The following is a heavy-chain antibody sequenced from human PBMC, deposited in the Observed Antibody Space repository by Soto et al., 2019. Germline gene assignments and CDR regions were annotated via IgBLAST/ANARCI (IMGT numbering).Heavy chain of an antibody. Sequence: QVQLVEPGGGVVQPGRSLRLSCAASGFTFSSYGMHWVRQAPGKGLEWVAVISYDGSNKYYADSVKGRFTISRDNSKNTLYLQMNSLRAEDTAVYYCAKNYGDYSRGYYYGMDVWGQGTTVTVSS. CDR2: ISYDGSNK. CDR1: GFTFSSYG. D-gene: IGHD4-17*01. J-gene: IGHJ6*02. CDR3: AKNYGDYSRGYYYGMDV. V-gene: IGHV3-30*18.